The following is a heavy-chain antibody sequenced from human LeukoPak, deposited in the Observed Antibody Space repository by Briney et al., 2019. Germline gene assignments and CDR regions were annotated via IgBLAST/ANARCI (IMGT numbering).Heavy chain of an antibody. D-gene: IGHD5-24*01. CDR1: GGSISSYY. CDR3: ARVMATVYFDY. J-gene: IGHJ4*02. V-gene: IGHV4-59*01. Sequence: SETLSLTCTVSGGSISSYYWSWIRQPPGKGLEWIGYIYYSGSTNYNPSLKSRVTISVDTSKNQFSLKLSSVAAADTAVYYCARVMATVYFDYWGQGTLVTVSS. CDR2: IYYSGST.